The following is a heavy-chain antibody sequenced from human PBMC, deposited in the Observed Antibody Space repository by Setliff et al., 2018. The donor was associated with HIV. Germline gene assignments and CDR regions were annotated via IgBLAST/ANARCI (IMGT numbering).Heavy chain of an antibody. Sequence: ASVKVSCKASGYTFTSYDINWVRQATGQGLEWMGWMNPNSGNTGYAQKFQGRVTMTGNTSISTAYMELSSLRSEDTAVYYCARAYNIWSDYNYYYSYFMGVWGKGTAVTVSS. V-gene: IGHV1-8*02. CDR3: ARAYNIWSDYNYYYSYFMGV. CDR1: GYTFTSYD. CDR2: MNPNSGNT. D-gene: IGHD3-3*01. J-gene: IGHJ6*03.